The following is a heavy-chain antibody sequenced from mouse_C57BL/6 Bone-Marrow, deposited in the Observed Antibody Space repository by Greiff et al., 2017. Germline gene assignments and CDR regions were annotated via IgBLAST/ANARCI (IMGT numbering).Heavy chain of an antibody. Sequence: VQLQQPGAELVMPGASVKLSCKASGYTFTSYWMHWVKQRPGQGLEWIGELDPSDSYTNYNQKFKGKSTLTVDKSSSTAYMQLSSLTSEDSAVYYCAREGYYGSSYPFYWYFDVWGTGTTVTVSS. CDR3: AREGYYGSSYPFYWYFDV. CDR2: LDPSDSYT. V-gene: IGHV1-69*01. D-gene: IGHD1-1*01. J-gene: IGHJ1*03. CDR1: GYTFTSYW.